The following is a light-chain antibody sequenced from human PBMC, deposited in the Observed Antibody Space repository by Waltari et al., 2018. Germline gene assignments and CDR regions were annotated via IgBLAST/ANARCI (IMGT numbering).Light chain of an antibody. V-gene: IGKV2-28*01. CDR2: LGS. CDR3: MQSLQGLWT. Sequence: DLVMTPSPLSLPVTPGEAASISCRSSQSLLHSNGNNYLAWYLQRPGQSPQLLFYLGSNRAAGVPDRFSCSGSGTDFILHISRVEAEDFGIYYCMQSLQGLWTFGPGTKV. CDR1: QSLLHSNGNNY. J-gene: IGKJ1*01.